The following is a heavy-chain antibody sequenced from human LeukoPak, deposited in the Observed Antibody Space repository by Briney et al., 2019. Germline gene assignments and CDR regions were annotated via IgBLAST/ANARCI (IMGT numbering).Heavy chain of an antibody. D-gene: IGHD2-2*01. CDR1: GFTFSSYG. CDR2: ISYDGSNK. CDR3: AKDHDIVVVPAFDY. Sequence: PGRSLRLSCAASGFTFSSYGMHWVRQAPGKGLEWMAVISYDGSNKYYADSLKGRFTISRDNSKNTLYLQMNSLRAEDTAVYYCAKDHDIVVVPAFDYWGQGTLVTVSS. J-gene: IGHJ4*02. V-gene: IGHV3-30*18.